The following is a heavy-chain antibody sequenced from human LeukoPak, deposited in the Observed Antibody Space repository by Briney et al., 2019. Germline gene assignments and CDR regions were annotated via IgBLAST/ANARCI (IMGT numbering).Heavy chain of an antibody. D-gene: IGHD1-26*01. V-gene: IGHV3-23*01. CDR1: GFTFSSNA. J-gene: IGHJ4*02. Sequence: GGSLRLSCAASGFTFSSNAMSWVRQAPGKGLEWVSVITGNGGRTYYAGSVKGRFTISRDNSKNTLFLQMNSLRAEDTAVYYCAKDAVAPGSSGDYFDYWGQGTLVTVSS. CDR3: AKDAVAPGSSGDYFDY. CDR2: ITGNGGRT.